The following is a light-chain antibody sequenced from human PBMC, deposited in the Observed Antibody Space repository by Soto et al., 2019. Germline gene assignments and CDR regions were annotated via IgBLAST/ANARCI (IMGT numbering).Light chain of an antibody. CDR3: QVWDTTNPVI. CDR1: NIEIKS. J-gene: IGLJ2*01. Sequence: SYELTQPPSVSVAPGQTARITCGGNNIEIKSVHWYQQKPGQAPVLVVYDDGDRTTGIPERFSGSKSGNTATLTTSRVEAGAEADYYCQVWDTTNPVIFGGGTKLTVL. V-gene: IGLV3-21*02. CDR2: DDG.